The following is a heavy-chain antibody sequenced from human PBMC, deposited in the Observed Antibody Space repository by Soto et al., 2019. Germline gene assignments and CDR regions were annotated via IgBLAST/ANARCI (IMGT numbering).Heavy chain of an antibody. D-gene: IGHD6-19*01. J-gene: IGHJ4*02. CDR1: GYSINSGYY. V-gene: IGHV4-38-2*01. CDR3: ERVDSSGWTPNFFES. Sequence: PSETLSLTCDVSGYSINSGYYWGWIRQPPGEGLEWIGTIYHSGSTLYNPSLKSRVTISVDTSKNQFSLKVRSVTAADTALYYCERVDSSGWTPNFFESWGQGTLVTVYS. CDR2: IYHSGST.